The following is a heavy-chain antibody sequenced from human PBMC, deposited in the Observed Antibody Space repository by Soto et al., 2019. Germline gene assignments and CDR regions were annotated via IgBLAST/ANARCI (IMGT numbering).Heavy chain of an antibody. CDR2: TSGSGGST. D-gene: IGHD3-3*01. CDR1: GFTFSSYA. J-gene: IGHJ4*02. Sequence: GGSLRLSCAASGFTFSSYAMSWVRQAPGKGLEWVSATSGSGGSTYYADSVKGRFTISRDNSKNTLYLQMNSLRAEDTAVYYCATPYYDFWSGYYFGHDYWGQGTLVTVSS. CDR3: ATPYYDFWSGYYFGHDY. V-gene: IGHV3-23*01.